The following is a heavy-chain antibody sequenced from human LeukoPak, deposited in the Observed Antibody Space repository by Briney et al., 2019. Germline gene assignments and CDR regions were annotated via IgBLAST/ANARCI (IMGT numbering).Heavy chain of an antibody. J-gene: IGHJ4*02. V-gene: IGHV3-11*04. CDR2: ISSSGSML. CDR3: TRRPYSSSWYYFDY. D-gene: IGHD6-13*01. CDR1: GFTFSNNW. Sequence: GGSLRLSCAASGFTFSNNWMSWVRQAPGKGLEWVSYISSSGSMLHYADSVEGRFTISRDNAKNSLYLQMSSLRVEDTAVYYCTRRPYSSSWYYFDYWGQGTLVTVSS.